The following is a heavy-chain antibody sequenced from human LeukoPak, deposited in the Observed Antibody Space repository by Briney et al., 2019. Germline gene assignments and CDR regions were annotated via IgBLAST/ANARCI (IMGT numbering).Heavy chain of an antibody. CDR2: ISVYNGNT. J-gene: IGHJ4*02. V-gene: IGHV1-18*04. D-gene: IGHD3-16*01. CDR1: GYTFINYE. Sequence: ASVKVSCKASGYTFINYEITWVRQAPGQGLEWMAWISVYNGNTIYAQKLQDRVTLTTDTSTSTAYMELRSLRSADTALYYCARGGDVRSLDYWGQGTLVTVS. CDR3: ARGGDVRSLDY.